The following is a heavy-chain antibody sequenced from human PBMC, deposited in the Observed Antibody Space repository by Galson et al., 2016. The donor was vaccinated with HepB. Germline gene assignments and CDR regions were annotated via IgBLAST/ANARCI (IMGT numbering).Heavy chain of an antibody. CDR2: IWYDGTKK. D-gene: IGHD3-10*01. J-gene: IGHJ5*02. Sequence: SLRLSCAASGFTFSAYGMHWVRQAPGKRLEWLALIWYDGTKKYYADSVKGRFTISRDNSKNTLYLQMNSLRAEDAAVYYCARELTYYYGSGPDWFDPWGQGTLVIVSS. V-gene: IGHV3-33*01. CDR1: GFTFSAYG. CDR3: ARELTYYYGSGPDWFDP.